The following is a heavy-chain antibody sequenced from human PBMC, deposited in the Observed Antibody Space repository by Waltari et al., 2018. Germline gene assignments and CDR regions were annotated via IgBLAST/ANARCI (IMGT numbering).Heavy chain of an antibody. J-gene: IGHJ1*01. CDR3: ARQGGPNTGVEYFQH. V-gene: IGHV4-39*01. CDR2: IYYSGST. Sequence: QLQLQESGPGLVKPSETLSLTCTASGGSTTSSTYYWGWIRQPPGKGLEWIGSIYYSGSTYYNPSLKSRVTISVDTSKNQFSLKLSSVTAADTAVYYCARQGGPNTGVEYFQHWGQGTLVTVSS. D-gene: IGHD2-8*01. CDR1: GGSTTSSTYY.